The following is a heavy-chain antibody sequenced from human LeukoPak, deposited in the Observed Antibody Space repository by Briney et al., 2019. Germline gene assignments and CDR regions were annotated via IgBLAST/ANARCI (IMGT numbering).Heavy chain of an antibody. CDR2: ISWNSGSI. D-gene: IGHD3-10*01. V-gene: IGHV3-9*01. CDR1: GFTFDDYA. CDR3: AKDSSLQLLRFGSDAFDI. J-gene: IGHJ3*02. Sequence: GGSLRLSCAASGFTFDDYAMHWVRQAPGKGLEWVSGISWNSGSIGYADSVKGRFTISRDNAKNSLYLQMNSLRAEDTALYYCAKDSSLQLLRFGSDAFDIWGQGTMVTVSS.